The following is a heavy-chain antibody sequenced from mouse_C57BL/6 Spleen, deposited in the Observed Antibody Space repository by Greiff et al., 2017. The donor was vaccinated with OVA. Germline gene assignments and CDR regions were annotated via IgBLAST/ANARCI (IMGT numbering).Heavy chain of an antibody. CDR3: ARGDYDEAWFAY. Sequence: EVQRVESGPELVKPGASVKISCKASGYSFTGYYMNWVKQSPEKSLEWIGEINPSTGGTTYNQKFKAKATLTVDKSSSTAYMQLKSLTSEDSAVYYCARGDYDEAWFAYWGQGTLVTVSA. D-gene: IGHD2-4*01. CDR1: GYSFTGYY. J-gene: IGHJ3*01. V-gene: IGHV1-42*01. CDR2: INPSTGGT.